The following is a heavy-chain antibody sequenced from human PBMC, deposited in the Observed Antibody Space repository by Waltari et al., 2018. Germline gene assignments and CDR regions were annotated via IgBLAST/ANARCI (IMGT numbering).Heavy chain of an antibody. D-gene: IGHD3-10*01. CDR1: GFTFNNYA. J-gene: IGHJ4*02. V-gene: IGHV3-23*03. CDR3: VKETAYGYYFDN. CDR2: SYSGGGA. Sequence: EVQLLESGGGLIPPGGSLTLSCAASGFTFNNYAMNWIRQAPGKGREWVSVSYSGGGAYYADSVKGRFTISRDNSKNTLYLQMSSLRLEDTAVYYCVKETAYGYYFDNWGQGTLVSVSS.